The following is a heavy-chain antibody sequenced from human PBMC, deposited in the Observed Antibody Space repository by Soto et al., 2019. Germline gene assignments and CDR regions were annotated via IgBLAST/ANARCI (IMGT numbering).Heavy chain of an antibody. D-gene: IGHD2-8*01. J-gene: IGHJ6*03. V-gene: IGHV3-23*01. CDR1: GFTFSTYA. CDR2: ITTSGGNT. CDR3: SERYCTEGVCYTNYSFYIDV. Sequence: EVQLLESWGGLVQPGGSLRLSCAASGFTFSTYAMSWVRQAPGKGLEWVSTITTSGGNTYYADSVQGRFTISRDNSNNTLYLQMNSLRAEDTAVYYCSERYCTEGVCYTNYSFYIDVWGKGATGPVSS.